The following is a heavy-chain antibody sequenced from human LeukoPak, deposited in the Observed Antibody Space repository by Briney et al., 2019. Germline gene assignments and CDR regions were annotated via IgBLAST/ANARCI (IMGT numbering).Heavy chain of an antibody. Sequence: SETLSLTCTVSGGSISSYYWSWIRQPAGKGLEWIGRIYTSGSTNYNPSLKSRVTMSVDTSKNQFSLKLSSVTAADTAVYYCARGVVAGTAALNWFDPWGQGTLVTVSS. CDR1: GGSISSYY. V-gene: IGHV4-4*07. J-gene: IGHJ5*02. CDR2: IYTSGST. D-gene: IGHD6-13*01. CDR3: ARGVVAGTAALNWFDP.